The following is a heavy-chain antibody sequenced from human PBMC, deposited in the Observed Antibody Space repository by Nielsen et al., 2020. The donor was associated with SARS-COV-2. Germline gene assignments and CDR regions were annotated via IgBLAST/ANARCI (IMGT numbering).Heavy chain of an antibody. D-gene: IGHD1-7*01. CDR3: AKKFGLNWNYDS. J-gene: IGHJ5*01. CDR1: GFTFSSFS. Sequence: GESLKISCAASGFTFSSFSMSWVRQAPGKGLEWVAVISYDGSNNYYADSVKGRFTISRDNSKNTLYLQMNSLRAEDTAVYYCAKKFGLNWNYDSWGQGTLVTVSS. V-gene: IGHV3-30*18. CDR2: ISYDGSNN.